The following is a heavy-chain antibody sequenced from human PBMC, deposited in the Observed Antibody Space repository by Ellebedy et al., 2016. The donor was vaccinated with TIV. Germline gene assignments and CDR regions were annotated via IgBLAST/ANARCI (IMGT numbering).Heavy chain of an antibody. D-gene: IGHD3-22*01. V-gene: IGHV3-30*02. CDR3: AKGSRYYDSSGYYYYYYGMDV. CDR1: GFTFSSYG. Sequence: GESLKISCAASGFTFSSYGMHWVRQAPGKGLEWVAFIRYDGSNKYYADSVKGRFTISRDNSKNTLYLQMNSLRDEDTAVYYCAKGSRYYDSSGYYYYYYGMDVWGQGTTVTVSS. CDR2: IRYDGSNK. J-gene: IGHJ6*02.